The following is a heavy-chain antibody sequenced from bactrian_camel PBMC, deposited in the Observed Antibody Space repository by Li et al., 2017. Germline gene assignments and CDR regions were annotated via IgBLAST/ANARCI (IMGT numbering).Heavy chain of an antibody. J-gene: IGHJ6*01. CDR1: GWRYSRNC. CDR2: IHWSGDNT. V-gene: IGHV3-3*01. CDR3: ATDSAYSGGYRYVNVELTCGY. D-gene: IGHD2*01. Sequence: HVQLVESGGGSVQAGGSLTLSCAVSGWRYSRNCMGWFRQAPGKEREAVSCIHWSGDNTQYANPVKGRFTISRDNAKNTIYLQMNSLKSEDTALYYCATDSAYSGGYRYVNVELTCGYWGRGTQVTVS.